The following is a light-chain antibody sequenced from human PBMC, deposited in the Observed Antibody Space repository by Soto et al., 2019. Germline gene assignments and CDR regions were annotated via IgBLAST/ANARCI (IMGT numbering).Light chain of an antibody. V-gene: IGLV2-11*01. CDR2: DVS. J-gene: IGLJ1*01. Sequence: QSALTQPRSVSGSPGQSVTISCTGTNSDVGGYNYVSWYQQHPGKAPKFMIYDVSKRPSGVPDRFSGSKSGNTASLTISGLQAEDEADYYCCSYAGSYKGYVFGSGTKLTVL. CDR3: CSYAGSYKGYV. CDR1: NSDVGGYNY.